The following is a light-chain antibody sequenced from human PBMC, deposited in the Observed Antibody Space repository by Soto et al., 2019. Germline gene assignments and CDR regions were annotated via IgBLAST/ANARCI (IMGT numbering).Light chain of an antibody. CDR3: QQYKSGST. Sequence: DIQMTQSPSTLSTSLGDRATITCRGTPNIYRWLAWYQQKPGKAPKLLIYEASSLEGGVPSRFSGSGSGSEFTLTVSGLQAEAFATYWCQQYKSGSTFGQGTKLDFK. CDR2: EAS. J-gene: IGKJ1*01. V-gene: IGKV1-5*01. CDR1: PNIYRW.